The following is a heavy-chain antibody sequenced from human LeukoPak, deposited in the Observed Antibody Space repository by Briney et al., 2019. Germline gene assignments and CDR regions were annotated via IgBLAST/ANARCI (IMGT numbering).Heavy chain of an antibody. CDR2: INPNSGGT. CDR3: ASGDCSSTSCYLPWLGY. J-gene: IGHJ4*02. D-gene: IGHD2-2*01. V-gene: IGHV1-2*02. CDR1: GYTFTGYY. Sequence: ASVKVSCKASGYTFTGYYMHWVRQAPGQGLEWMGWINPNSGGTNYAQKFQGRVTMTRDTSISTAYMELSRLRSDDTAVYYCASGDCSSTSCYLPWLGYWGQGTLVTVSS.